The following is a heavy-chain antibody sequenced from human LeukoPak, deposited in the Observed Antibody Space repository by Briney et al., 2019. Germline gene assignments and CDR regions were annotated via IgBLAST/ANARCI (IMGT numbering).Heavy chain of an antibody. CDR2: ISFSSGTV. V-gene: IGHV3-11*04. CDR1: GFTFSDYY. Sequence: GGSLRLSGVASGFTFSDYYMSWVRQAPGKGLEWISCISFSSGTVFYADSVKGRFTISRDNAKNSLYLQMNSLRAEDTAVYYCASLNYYDSSGYAYYYYYGMDVWGQGTTVTVSS. D-gene: IGHD3-22*01. CDR3: ASLNYYDSSGYAYYYYYGMDV. J-gene: IGHJ6*02.